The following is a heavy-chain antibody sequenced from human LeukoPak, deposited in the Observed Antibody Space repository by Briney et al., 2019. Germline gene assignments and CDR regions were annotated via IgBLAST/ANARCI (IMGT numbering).Heavy chain of an antibody. J-gene: IGHJ3*02. V-gene: IGHV4-34*01. CDR2: INHSGGT. CDR3: ARGGYYDSSGSAFDI. D-gene: IGHD3-22*01. Sequence: PSETLSLTCAVYGGSFSGYYWSWIRQPPGKGLEWIGEINHSGGTNYNPSLKSRVTISVDTSKNQFSLKLSSVTAADTAVYYCARGGYYDSSGSAFDIWGQGTMVTVSS. CDR1: GGSFSGYY.